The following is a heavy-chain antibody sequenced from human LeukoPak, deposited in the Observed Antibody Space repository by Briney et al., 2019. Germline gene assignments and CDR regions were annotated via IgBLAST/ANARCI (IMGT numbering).Heavy chain of an antibody. CDR1: GFIFSDCY. V-gene: IGHV3-11*06. CDR2: ISTDCSFT. D-gene: IGHD6-13*01. Sequence: KPGGSLRLSCAASGFIFSDCYMTWIRQAPGKGLDWISYISTDCSFTSYADSVRGRFTVSRDNAKNSLYLQMNSLRAEDTAVYYCARLHSTAAAGTYDYWGQGTLVTVSS. CDR3: ARLHSTAAAGTYDY. J-gene: IGHJ4*02.